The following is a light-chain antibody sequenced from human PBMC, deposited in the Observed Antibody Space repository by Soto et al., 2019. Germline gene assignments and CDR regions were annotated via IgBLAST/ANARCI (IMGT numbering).Light chain of an antibody. Sequence: DIQMTQSPSTLSASVGDRVTITCRASQSISNWLAWYQQKPGKAPKLLIYKASSLQSGVPSRFSGSGSGTEFTLTISSLRPDDFATYYCQQYNSYSWTFDQGTQVEIK. CDR3: QQYNSYSWT. CDR1: QSISNW. CDR2: KAS. V-gene: IGKV1-5*03. J-gene: IGKJ1*01.